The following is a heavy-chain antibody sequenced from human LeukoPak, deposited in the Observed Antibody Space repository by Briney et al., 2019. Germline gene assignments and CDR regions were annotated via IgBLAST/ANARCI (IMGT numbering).Heavy chain of an antibody. J-gene: IGHJ6*04. CDR1: GFTFSNCA. Sequence: PGQSLRLSCAASGFTFSNCAMHWVRQAPGKGLEWVAFISYDGRNKYYADCLKGRLTIARDNSKKTVYLEVNSRRAKATAVYFCANDAARQQLSNLFYGMDVWGKGTTVTVSS. CDR2: ISYDGRNK. V-gene: IGHV3-30*14. D-gene: IGHD6-13*01. CDR3: ANDAARQQLSNLFYGMDV.